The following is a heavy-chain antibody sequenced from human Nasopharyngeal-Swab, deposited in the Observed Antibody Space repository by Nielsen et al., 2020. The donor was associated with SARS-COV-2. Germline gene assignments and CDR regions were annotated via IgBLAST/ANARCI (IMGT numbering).Heavy chain of an antibody. CDR2: ISYDGSNK. J-gene: IGHJ4*02. D-gene: IGHD6-19*01. V-gene: IGHV3-30*03. Sequence: SLKISCAASGFTFSSYGMHWVRQAPGKGLEWVAVISYDGSNKYYADSVKGRFTISRDNSKNTLYLQMNSLRAEDTAVYYCARGPWKQWLVLLVASPFDYWGQGTLVTVSS. CDR1: GFTFSSYG. CDR3: ARGPWKQWLVLLVASPFDY.